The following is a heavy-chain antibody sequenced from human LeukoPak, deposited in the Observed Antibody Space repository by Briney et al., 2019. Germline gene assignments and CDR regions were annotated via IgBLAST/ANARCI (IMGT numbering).Heavy chain of an antibody. CDR3: ARVSRLGELSVIFDY. D-gene: IGHD3-16*02. CDR1: GYTFTSYG. V-gene: IGHV1-8*02. CDR2: MNPNSGNT. J-gene: IGHJ4*02. Sequence: ASVKVSCKASGYTFTSYGISWVRQATGQGLEWMGWMNPNSGNTGYAQKFQGRVTMTRNTSISTAYMELSSLRSEDTAMYYCARVSRLGELSVIFDYWGQGTLVTVSS.